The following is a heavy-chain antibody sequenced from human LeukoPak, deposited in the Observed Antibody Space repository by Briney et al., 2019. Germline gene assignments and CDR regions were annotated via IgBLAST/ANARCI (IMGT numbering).Heavy chain of an antibody. D-gene: IGHD5-12*01. Sequence: PGGSLRLSCAASGFTFSDYYMSWIRQAPGKGLEWVSYISSSGSTIYYADSVKGRFTISRDNAKNSLYLQMTSLRAEDTAVYYCVRDGSGYDYVDFDYWGQGTLVTVSS. CDR2: ISSSGSTI. J-gene: IGHJ4*02. CDR3: VRDGSGYDYVDFDY. V-gene: IGHV3-11*04. CDR1: GFTFSDYY.